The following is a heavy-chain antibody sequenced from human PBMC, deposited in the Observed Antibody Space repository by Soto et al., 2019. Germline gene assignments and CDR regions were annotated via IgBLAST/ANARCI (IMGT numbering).Heavy chain of an antibody. CDR1: GYTFTSYY. V-gene: IGHV1-46*01. Sequence: ASVEVSCKASGYTFTSYYMHWVRQAPGQGLEWMGIINPSGGSTSYAQKFQGRVTMTRDTSTSTVYMELSSLRSEDTAVYYCAASGDHDAFDIWGQGTMITFSS. J-gene: IGHJ3*02. CDR3: AASGDHDAFDI. D-gene: IGHD3-10*01. CDR2: INPSGGST.